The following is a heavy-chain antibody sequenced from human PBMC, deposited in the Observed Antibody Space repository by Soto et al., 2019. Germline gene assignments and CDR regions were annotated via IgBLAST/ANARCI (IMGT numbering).Heavy chain of an antibody. Sequence: EVQLVESGGDLVQPGGSLRLSCAASGFTFSIYGMNWVRQAPGKGLEWLSYITSSGSITHYADSVKGRFTISRDNAKNSLYLQMNSLRDEDTAVYYCATDPDGLFDFAYWGQGTLVTVSS. V-gene: IGHV3-48*02. D-gene: IGHD2-21*01. CDR2: ITSSGSIT. CDR3: ATDPDGLFDFAY. J-gene: IGHJ4*02. CDR1: GFTFSIYG.